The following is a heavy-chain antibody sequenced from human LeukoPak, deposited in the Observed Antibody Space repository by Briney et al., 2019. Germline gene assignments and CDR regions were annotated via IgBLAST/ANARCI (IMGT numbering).Heavy chain of an antibody. CDR1: GFRFNIFW. CDR2: IKQDGNEK. J-gene: IGHJ4*02. V-gene: IGHV3-7*01. CDR3: ARDTLGEGEDANYAVYYFDF. D-gene: IGHD4/OR15-4a*01. Sequence: QSGGSLRLSCAASGFRFNIFWMRWVRQAPGKGLEWVANIKQDGNEKYYADSVKGRSTIYRHNGKNSLDLQMNSLSADDTAFYYCARDTLGEGEDANYAVYYFDFWGQGTVVTVSS.